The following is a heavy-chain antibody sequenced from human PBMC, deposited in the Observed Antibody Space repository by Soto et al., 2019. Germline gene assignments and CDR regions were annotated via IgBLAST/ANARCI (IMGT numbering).Heavy chain of an antibody. Sequence: EVQLVESGGGLVQPGRSLRLSCAASGFTFDDYAMHWVRQAPGKGLEWVSGISWNSGSIGYADSVKGRFTISRDNAKNSLYLQMNSLRAEDTALYYCAKASSGWPDTWGQGTLVTVSS. D-gene: IGHD6-19*01. V-gene: IGHV3-9*01. CDR1: GFTFDDYA. J-gene: IGHJ4*02. CDR3: AKASSGWPDT. CDR2: ISWNSGSI.